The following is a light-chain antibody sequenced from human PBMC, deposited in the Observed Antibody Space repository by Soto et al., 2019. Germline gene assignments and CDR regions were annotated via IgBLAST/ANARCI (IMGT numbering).Light chain of an antibody. Sequence: EIVMTQSPATLSVSPGERATLSCRASQSVSSNLAWYQQKPGQAPRLLIYGASSRATGIPDRFSGSGSGTDFTLTISRLEPEDFAVYYCQQRSNWRTFGQGTKVDIK. CDR3: QQRSNWRT. CDR1: QSVSSN. CDR2: GAS. V-gene: IGKV3D-20*02. J-gene: IGKJ1*01.